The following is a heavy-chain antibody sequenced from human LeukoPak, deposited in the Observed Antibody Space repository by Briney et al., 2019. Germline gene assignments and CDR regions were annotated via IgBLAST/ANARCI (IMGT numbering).Heavy chain of an antibody. Sequence: SETLPLTCTVSGGSISSSSYYWGWIRQPPGEGLEWIGSIYYSGSTYYNPSLKSRVTISVDTSKNQFSLKLSSVTAADTAVYYCARSQGSPHATNWSDPWGQGTLVSVSS. J-gene: IGHJ5*02. CDR1: GGSISSSSYY. V-gene: IGHV4-39*01. D-gene: IGHD3-10*01. CDR3: ARSQGSPHATNWSDP. CDR2: IYYSGST.